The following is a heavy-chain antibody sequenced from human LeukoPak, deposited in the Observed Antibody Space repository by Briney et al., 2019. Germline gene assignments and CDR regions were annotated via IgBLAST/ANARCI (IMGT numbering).Heavy chain of an antibody. J-gene: IGHJ3*02. CDR2: ISGSGGST. V-gene: IGHV3-23*01. Sequence: SGGSLRLSCAASGFTFSSYAMSWVRQAPGKGLEWVSAISGSGGSTYYADSVKGRFTISRDNAKNSLYLQMNSLRAEDTAVYYCAAGVSAFDIWGQGTMVTVSS. CDR1: GFTFSSYA. D-gene: IGHD2-8*01. CDR3: AAGVSAFDI.